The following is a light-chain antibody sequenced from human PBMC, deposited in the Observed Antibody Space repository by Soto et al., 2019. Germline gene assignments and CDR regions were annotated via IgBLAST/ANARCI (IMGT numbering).Light chain of an antibody. Sequence: DIQMTQSPSSLSASVGDRVTITCRASQTITNYLNWYQQQSGKAPKLLIYATATLQSGVPSRFGGRGSGTDYTLTISSLQPEDFATYYCQQSYNTPQTFGQGTKVDLK. CDR2: ATA. CDR3: QQSYNTPQT. J-gene: IGKJ1*01. V-gene: IGKV1-39*01. CDR1: QTITNY.